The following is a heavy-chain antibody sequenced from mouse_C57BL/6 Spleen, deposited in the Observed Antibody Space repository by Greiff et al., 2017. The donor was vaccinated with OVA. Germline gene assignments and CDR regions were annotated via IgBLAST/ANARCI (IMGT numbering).Heavy chain of an antibody. D-gene: IGHD2-4*01. V-gene: IGHV1-52*01. J-gene: IGHJ3*01. CDR3: AREDYDYDGFAY. CDR1: GYTFTSYW. Sequence: QVQLKQPGAELVRPGSSVKLSCKASGYTFTSYWMHWVKQRPIQGLEWIGNIDPSDSETHYNQKFKDKATLTVDKSSSTAYMQLSSLTSEDSAVYYCAREDYDYDGFAYWGQGTLVTVSA. CDR2: IDPSDSET.